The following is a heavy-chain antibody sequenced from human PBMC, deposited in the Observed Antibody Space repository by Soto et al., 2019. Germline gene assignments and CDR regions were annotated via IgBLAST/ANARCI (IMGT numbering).Heavy chain of an antibody. D-gene: IGHD2-2*01. Sequence: GGSLRLSCAASGFTFSSYGMHWVRQAPGKGLEWVAVIWYDGSNKYYADSVKGRFTISRDNSKNTLYLQMNSLRAEDTAVYYCARDDIVVVPAANPPHYYYYYGMDVWGQGTTVTVSS. V-gene: IGHV3-33*01. CDR2: IWYDGSNK. J-gene: IGHJ6*02. CDR3: ARDDIVVVPAANPPHYYYYYGMDV. CDR1: GFTFSSYG.